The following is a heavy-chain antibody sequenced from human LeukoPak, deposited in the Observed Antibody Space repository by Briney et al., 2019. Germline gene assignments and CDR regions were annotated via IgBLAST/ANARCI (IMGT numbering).Heavy chain of an antibody. V-gene: IGHV1-18*01. CDR3: ARDPQRNYYYYMDV. Sequence: ASVKVSCKASGYTFTSYGISWERQAPGQGLEWKGWISAYNGNTNYAQKLQGRVTMTTDTSKGTAYMELRSLRSDDTAVYYCARDPQRNYYYYMDVWGKGTTVTVSS. J-gene: IGHJ6*03. CDR1: GYTFTSYG. CDR2: ISAYNGNT.